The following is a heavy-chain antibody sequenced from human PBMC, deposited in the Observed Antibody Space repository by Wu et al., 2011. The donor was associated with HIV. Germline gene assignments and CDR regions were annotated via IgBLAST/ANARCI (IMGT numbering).Heavy chain of an antibody. CDR3: ARSGVSAEYYFYYMNV. V-gene: IGHV1-69*06. J-gene: IGHJ6*03. Sequence: SGYTFTNYYIHWVRQAPGQGLEWMGGILPMFGTTNYAQKFQGRVTITADKSATTVYMELRSLRSEDTAVYYCARSGVSAEYYFYYMNVWGQRDHGHRLL. CDR2: ILPMFGTT. CDR1: GYTFTNYY. D-gene: IGHD2-2*01.